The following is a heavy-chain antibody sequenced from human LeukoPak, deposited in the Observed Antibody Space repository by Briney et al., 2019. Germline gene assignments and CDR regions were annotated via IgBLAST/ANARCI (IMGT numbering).Heavy chain of an antibody. CDR2: INHSGST. V-gene: IGHV4-34*01. CDR3: ARLQGGRSGYYPFNQ. J-gene: IGHJ4*02. CDR1: GGSFSGYY. Sequence: PSETLSLTCAVYGGSFSGYYWSWIRQPPGKGLEWIGEINHSGSTNYNPSLKSRVTISVDTSKNQFSLKLNSVTAADTAVYYCARLQGGRSGYYPFNQWGQGTLVTVSS. D-gene: IGHD3-22*01.